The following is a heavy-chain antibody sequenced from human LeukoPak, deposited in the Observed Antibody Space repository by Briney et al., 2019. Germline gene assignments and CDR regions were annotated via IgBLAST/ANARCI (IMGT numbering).Heavy chain of an antibody. CDR2: INHSGST. J-gene: IGHJ5*02. V-gene: IGHV4-34*01. CDR3: ARDANYYGSGSFWFDP. CDR1: GGSFNGYY. Sequence: PSETPSLTCAVYGGSFNGYYWSWIRQPPGKGLEWIGEINHSGSTNYNPSLKSRVTISVDTSKNQFSLKLSSVTAADTAVYYCARDANYYGSGSFWFDPWGQGTLVTVSS. D-gene: IGHD3-10*01.